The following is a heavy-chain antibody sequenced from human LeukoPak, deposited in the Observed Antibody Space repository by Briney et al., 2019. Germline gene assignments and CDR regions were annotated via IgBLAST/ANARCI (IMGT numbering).Heavy chain of an antibody. Sequence: GGSLRLSCTASGFTFGDYAMTWVRQAPGKGLEWVSVIYSGGSTYYADSVKGRFTISRDKSKNMLYLQMNSLRAEDTAVYYCATLYGSGRAYFDHWGQGTLVTASS. CDR1: GFTFGDYA. CDR3: ATLYGSGRAYFDH. D-gene: IGHD3-10*01. J-gene: IGHJ4*02. CDR2: IYSGGST. V-gene: IGHV3-53*01.